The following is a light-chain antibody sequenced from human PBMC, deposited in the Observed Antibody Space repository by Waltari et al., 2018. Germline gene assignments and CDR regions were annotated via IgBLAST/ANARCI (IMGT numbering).Light chain of an antibody. V-gene: IGKV3-11*01. CDR3: QQRSIWPLT. CDR2: DTS. Sequence: EIVLTQSPATLSVSPGERATLSCRASECVFGYLAWYQQKPGQAPRLLLFDTSKGAPGIPARFSGSGYGTDFTLTINSLETEDFALYYCQQRSIWPLTFGGGTKV. CDR1: ECVFGY. J-gene: IGKJ4*01.